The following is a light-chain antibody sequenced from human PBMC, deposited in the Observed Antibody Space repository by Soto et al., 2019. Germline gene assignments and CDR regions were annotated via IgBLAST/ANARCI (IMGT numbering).Light chain of an antibody. CDR2: SGS. Sequence: DIVLTQSPGTLSLSPGERATLSCRASQTFGNSYLAWYQHTPGQAPRLLIFSGSTRAAGIPDRFSGSGSGTDFTLDITSLKPEDAAVYFCQQYGASPWTFGQGTKVEIK. CDR3: QQYGASPWT. V-gene: IGKV3-20*01. J-gene: IGKJ1*01. CDR1: QTFGNSY.